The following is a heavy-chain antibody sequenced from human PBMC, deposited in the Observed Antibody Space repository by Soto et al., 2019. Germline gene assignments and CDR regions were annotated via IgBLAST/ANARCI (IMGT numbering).Heavy chain of an antibody. Sequence: QMQLVESGGGLVKPGGSLRLSCAASGFIFSDYYMSWIRQAPGKGLEWVSYIGGSGGTIYYADSVRGRFTISRDNAKDSLYLQMNSLRAEDTAVYYCARDPRYCSGGSCYTGWYFDLWGRGTLVTVSS. CDR2: IGGSGGTI. CDR1: GFIFSDYY. CDR3: ARDPRYCSGGSCYTGWYFDL. J-gene: IGHJ2*01. D-gene: IGHD2-15*01. V-gene: IGHV3-11*01.